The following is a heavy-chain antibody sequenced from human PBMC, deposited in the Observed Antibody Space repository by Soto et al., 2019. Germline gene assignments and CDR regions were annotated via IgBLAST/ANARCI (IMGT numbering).Heavy chain of an antibody. CDR3: VRDHNWAAY. J-gene: IGHJ4*02. Sequence: QVQLVQSGAEVKKPGASVEVSCKASGYTFATSALHWVRQAPGQRLVWMGWINVANGATKYSQKFQGRVPISRDTSTTTSFMDLSSLRSEDTAVYYCVRDHNWAAYWGQGTLVTVSS. CDR2: INVANGAT. D-gene: IGHD1-20*01. CDR1: GYTFATSA. V-gene: IGHV1-3*01.